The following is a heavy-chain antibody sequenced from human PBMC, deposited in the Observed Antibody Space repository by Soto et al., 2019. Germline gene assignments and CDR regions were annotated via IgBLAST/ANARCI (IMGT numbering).Heavy chain of an antibody. CDR1: GFTFSSYG. V-gene: IGHV3-30*18. CDR3: AKDLLGPGRADGMDV. Sequence: QVQLVESGGGVVQPGRSLRLSCAASGFTFSSYGMHWVRQAPGKGLEWVAVISYDGSNKYYADSVKGRFTISRDNSKNTPYLQMNSLRAEDTAVYYCAKDLLGPGRADGMDVGGQGTTVTVSS. J-gene: IGHJ6*02. CDR2: ISYDGSNK. D-gene: IGHD7-27*01.